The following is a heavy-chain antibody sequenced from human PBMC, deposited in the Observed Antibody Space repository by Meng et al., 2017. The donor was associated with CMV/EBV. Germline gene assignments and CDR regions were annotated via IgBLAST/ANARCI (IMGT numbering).Heavy chain of an antibody. D-gene: IGHD4-11*01. Sequence: GESLKISCAASGFTFSSYWMSWVRQAPGKGLEWVANIKQDGSEKYYVDTVKGRFTISRDNAKNSLYLQMNSLSVEDTAVYYCARDRSKVTLVRVPTYYFNYWGQGTLVTVSS. V-gene: IGHV3-7*01. J-gene: IGHJ4*02. CDR1: GFTFSSYW. CDR2: IKQDGSEK. CDR3: ARDRSKVTLVRVPTYYFNY.